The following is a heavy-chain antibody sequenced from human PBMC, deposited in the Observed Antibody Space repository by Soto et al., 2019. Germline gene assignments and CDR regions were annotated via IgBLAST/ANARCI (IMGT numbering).Heavy chain of an antibody. Sequence: SETLSLTCTVSGGSLTNYFGTWIRQSPGKGLEWIAYIRYSGKTDYNPSLKSRVTISLDTPKNQFSLKLTSVTAADTAMYYCARFQYTVVTPFDLWGQGTMVTVSS. CDR3: ARFQYTVVTPFDL. CDR1: GGSLTNYF. CDR2: IRYSGKT. V-gene: IGHV4-59*01. J-gene: IGHJ3*01. D-gene: IGHD2-21*02.